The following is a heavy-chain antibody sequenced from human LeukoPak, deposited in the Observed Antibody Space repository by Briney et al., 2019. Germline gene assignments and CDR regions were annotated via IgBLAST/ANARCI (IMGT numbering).Heavy chain of an antibody. CDR2: IFYTGGI. CDR3: ARKATTGPTKAAFDI. D-gene: IGHD4-17*01. CDR1: GFSISTSNY. Sequence: SETLSLTCAASGFSISTSNYWAWIRQPPGRGLEWIGHIFYTGGIYYNPSLKSRVTMSVDTSRNQFSLKLNSVTAVDTAVYYCARKATTGPTKAAFDIWGQGTVVTVST. V-gene: IGHV4-28*05. J-gene: IGHJ3*02.